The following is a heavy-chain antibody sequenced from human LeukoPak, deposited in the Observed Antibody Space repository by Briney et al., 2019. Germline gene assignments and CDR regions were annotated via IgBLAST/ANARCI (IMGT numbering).Heavy chain of an antibody. Sequence: QPGRSLRLSCAASGFTFSSYGMHWVRQAPGKGLEWVAVISYDGSNKYYADSVKGRFTISRDNSKNTLYLQMNSLRAEDTAVYYCAKLVHYYDSSGYYLGLSPTSDYWGQGTLVTVSS. CDR3: AKLVHYYDSSGYYLGLSPTSDY. V-gene: IGHV3-30*18. J-gene: IGHJ4*02. CDR1: GFTFSSYG. D-gene: IGHD3-22*01. CDR2: ISYDGSNK.